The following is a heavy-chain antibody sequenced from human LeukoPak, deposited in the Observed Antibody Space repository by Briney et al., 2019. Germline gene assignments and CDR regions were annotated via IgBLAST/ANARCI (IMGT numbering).Heavy chain of an antibody. CDR2: INPSGGRT. CDR1: GYTFTNYY. D-gene: IGHD3-22*01. Sequence: ASVTLSFTTSGYTFTNYYIHWVRRAPGQGLEWMGKINPSGGRTSYAQQFQGRVTMTRDTSTSTVYMELSSLRSEDTAVYYCARDQRYYDSSGHLDYWGQGTLVTVSS. V-gene: IGHV1-46*01. CDR3: ARDQRYYDSSGHLDY. J-gene: IGHJ4*02.